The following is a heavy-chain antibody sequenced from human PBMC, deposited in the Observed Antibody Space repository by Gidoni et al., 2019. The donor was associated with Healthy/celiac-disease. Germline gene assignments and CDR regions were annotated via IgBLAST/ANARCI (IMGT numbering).Heavy chain of an antibody. D-gene: IGHD6-13*01. Sequence: QVQLQQWGAGLLKPSETLSLTCAVYGGSFSGYYWSWIRQPPGKGLEWIGEINHSGSTNYNPSLKSRVTISVDTSKNQFSLKLSSVTAADTAVYYCARGVAAAGMGHPYYFDYWGQGTLVTVSS. CDR2: INHSGST. J-gene: IGHJ4*02. V-gene: IGHV4-34*01. CDR3: ARGVAAAGMGHPYYFDY. CDR1: GGSFSGYY.